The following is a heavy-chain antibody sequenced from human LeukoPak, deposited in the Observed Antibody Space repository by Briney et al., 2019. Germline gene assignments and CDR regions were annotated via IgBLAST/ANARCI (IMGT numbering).Heavy chain of an antibody. CDR2: IWYDGTNK. CDR3: AKDGPPGGNYRPPDF. Sequence: PGGSLRLSCAASGFTFSSHWMHWVRQAPGKGLEWVALIWYDGTNKFYADSVKGRFTISRDNSKNTLYLQMSGLRAEDTAVYYCAKDGPPGGNYRPPDFWGQGTLVTISS. CDR1: GFTFSSHW. V-gene: IGHV3-33*06. J-gene: IGHJ4*02. D-gene: IGHD1-26*01.